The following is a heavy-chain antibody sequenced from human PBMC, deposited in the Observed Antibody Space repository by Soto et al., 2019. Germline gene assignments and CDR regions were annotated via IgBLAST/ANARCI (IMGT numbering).Heavy chain of an antibody. CDR1: GFTFSSYA. CDR2: ISYDGSNK. J-gene: IGHJ6*02. D-gene: IGHD1-26*01. Sequence: QVQLVESGGGVVQPGRSLRLSCAASGFTFSSYAMHWVRQAPGKGLEWVAVISYDGSNKYYADSVKGRFIISRDNSKNTLYLQMNSLRAEDTAVYYCARDQSGSYYGYYYGMDVWGQGTTVTVSS. CDR3: ARDQSGSYYGYYYGMDV. V-gene: IGHV3-30-3*01.